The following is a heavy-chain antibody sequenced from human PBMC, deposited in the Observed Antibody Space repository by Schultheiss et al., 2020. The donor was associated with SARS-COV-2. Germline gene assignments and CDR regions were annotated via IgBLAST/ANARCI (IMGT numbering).Heavy chain of an antibody. V-gene: IGHV3-30*18. Sequence: GGSLRLSCAASGFTFSDYYMSWIRQAPGKGLEWVALISSDGSSKYYVDSVKGRFTISRDNSKNTLYLQMNSLRAEDTAVYYCAKALVRRYGDDAFDIWGQGTMVTVSS. CDR2: ISSDGSSK. CDR3: AKALVRRYGDDAFDI. CDR1: GFTFSDYY. D-gene: IGHD3-16*02. J-gene: IGHJ3*02.